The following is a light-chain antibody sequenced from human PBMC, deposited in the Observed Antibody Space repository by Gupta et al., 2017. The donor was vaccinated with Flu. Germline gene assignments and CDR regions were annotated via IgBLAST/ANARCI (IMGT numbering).Light chain of an antibody. CDR3: QQYYSTPWT. CDR1: QSVLHSSNDKNY. V-gene: IGKV4-1*01. CDR2: WAS. J-gene: IGKJ1*01. Sequence: DIEMTQSPYSLAVSLGERATINCKSSQSVLHSSNDKNYLAWYQQKPGQPPNLLIYWASTRESGVPDRFSGSGSGTDFTLTISSLQAEDVAVYYCQQYYSTPWTFGQGTKVEIK.